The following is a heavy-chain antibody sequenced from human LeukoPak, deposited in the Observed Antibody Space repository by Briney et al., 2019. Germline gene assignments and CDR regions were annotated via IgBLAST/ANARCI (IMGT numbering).Heavy chain of an antibody. CDR3: ARGRVPGSGSYM. D-gene: IGHD3-10*01. V-gene: IGHV3-21*01. CDR2: ISSSSSYI. J-gene: IGHJ4*02. Sequence: GGSLRLSCAASGFTFSSYSMNWVRQAPGKGLEWVSSISSSSSYIYYADSVKARFTISRDNAKNSLYLQMNSLRAEDTAVYYCARGRVPGSGSYMWGQGSLVTVSS. CDR1: GFTFSSYS.